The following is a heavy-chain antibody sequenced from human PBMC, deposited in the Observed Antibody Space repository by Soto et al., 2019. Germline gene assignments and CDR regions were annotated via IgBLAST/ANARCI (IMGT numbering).Heavy chain of an antibody. CDR2: IIPIFGTA. Sequence: QVQLVQSGAEVKKPGSSVKVSCKASGGTFSSYAISWGRQAPGQGLEWMGGIIPIFGTANYAQKFQGRVTITADKSTSKAYMELSSLRSEDTAVYYCARPQSSGSYMYYGMDVWGQGTTVTVSS. CDR3: ARPQSSGSYMYYGMDV. V-gene: IGHV1-69*06. J-gene: IGHJ6*02. CDR1: GGTFSSYA. D-gene: IGHD1-26*01.